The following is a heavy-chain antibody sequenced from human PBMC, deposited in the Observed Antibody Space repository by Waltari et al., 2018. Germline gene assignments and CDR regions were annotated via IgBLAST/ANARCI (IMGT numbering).Heavy chain of an antibody. Sequence: QVQLQQWGAGLLKPSETLSLTCAVYGGSFSGYYWSWIRQPPGKGLEWIGEINPSGSTNYHPSLKRRVTISVDTSKNQFSLKLGSVTAADTAVYYCARGGLVGATHGMGRKPNWFDPWGQGTLVTVSS. CDR1: GGSFSGYY. D-gene: IGHD1-26*01. J-gene: IGHJ5*02. V-gene: IGHV4-34*01. CDR3: ARGGLVGATHGMGRKPNWFDP. CDR2: INPSGST.